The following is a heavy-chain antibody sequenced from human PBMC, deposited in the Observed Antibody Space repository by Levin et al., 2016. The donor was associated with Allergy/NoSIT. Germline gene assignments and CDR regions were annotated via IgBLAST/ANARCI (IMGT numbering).Heavy chain of an antibody. V-gene: IGHV3-49*03. CDR1: GFNFDDYA. J-gene: IGHJ4*02. CDR2: IRSRTYGGTG. D-gene: IGHD6-13*01. CDR3: SRRMAGIAASHPHDY. Sequence: GGSLRLSCTASGFNFDDYAMGWFRQAPGKGLEWVGFIRSRTYGGTGEYAASVKGRFTISRDDSKSIVYLQMDSLRTEDTAVYYCSRRMAGIAASHPHDYWGQGALVTVSS.